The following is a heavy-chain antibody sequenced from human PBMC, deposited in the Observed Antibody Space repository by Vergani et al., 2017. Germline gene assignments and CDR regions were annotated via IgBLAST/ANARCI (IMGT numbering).Heavy chain of an antibody. Sequence: QVQLVQSGAEVKKPGASVKVSCKASGYTFTSYAMHWVRQAPGQRLEWMGWINAGNGNTKYSQKFQGRVTSTRDTSASTAYMELSSLRSEDTAVYYCARGQGRYYDSSGYYLLGYWGQGTLVTVSS. CDR3: ARGQGRYYDSSGYYLLGY. CDR1: GYTFTSYA. CDR2: INAGNGNT. J-gene: IGHJ4*02. D-gene: IGHD3-22*01. V-gene: IGHV1-3*01.